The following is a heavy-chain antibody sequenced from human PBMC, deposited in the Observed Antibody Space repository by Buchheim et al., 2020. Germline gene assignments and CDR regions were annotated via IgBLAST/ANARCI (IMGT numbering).Heavy chain of an antibody. D-gene: IGHD4-17*01. Sequence: QVQLQESGPGLVKPSQTLSLTCTVSGGSISSGGYYWSWIRQHPGKGLEWIGYIYYSGSTYYNPSLKSRVTISVDTSKNQFSLKLSSVTAADTAVYYCVRDDAPATVTAGFEKYYYAMDVWGQGTT. CDR1: GGSISSGGYY. CDR3: VRDDAPATVTAGFEKYYYAMDV. CDR2: IYYSGST. V-gene: IGHV4-31*03. J-gene: IGHJ6*02.